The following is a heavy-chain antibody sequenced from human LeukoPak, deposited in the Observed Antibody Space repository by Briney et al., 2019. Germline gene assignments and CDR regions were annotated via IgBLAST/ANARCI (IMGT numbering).Heavy chain of an antibody. CDR3: AKGDITSWSYMS. Sequence: GGSLRLSCAASGFIFSHYGMHWVRQAPGKGLEWVEFIRYDGRNQYYAESVKGRFTISRDNSKNTLFLQLNSLRAEDTAIYYCAKGDITSWSYMSWGQGTLVTVYS. V-gene: IGHV3-30*02. CDR2: IRYDGRNQ. CDR1: GFIFSHYG. D-gene: IGHD2-2*01. J-gene: IGHJ5*02.